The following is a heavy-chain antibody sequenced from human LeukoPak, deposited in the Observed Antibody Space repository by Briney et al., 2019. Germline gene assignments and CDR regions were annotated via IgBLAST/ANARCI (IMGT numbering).Heavy chain of an antibody. D-gene: IGHD2-2*01. Sequence: VDALKIYCLGSGYCFISYWIAWARPMTGKCLDWMGILYPGDSDTRYSPSFQGQVTISADKSISTAYLQWSSLKASDTAMYYCARHGAYCTSTSCYGGGQKGFDPWGQGTLVTVSS. CDR1: GYCFISYW. J-gene: IGHJ5*02. V-gene: IGHV5-51*01. CDR2: LYPGDSDT. CDR3: ARHGAYCTSTSCYGGGQKGFDP.